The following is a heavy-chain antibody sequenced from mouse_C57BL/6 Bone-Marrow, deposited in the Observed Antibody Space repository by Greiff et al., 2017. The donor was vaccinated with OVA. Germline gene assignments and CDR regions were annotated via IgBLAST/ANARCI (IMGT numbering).Heavy chain of an antibody. Sequence: EVQLQQSGPELVKPGASVKIPCKASGYTFTDYNMDWVKQSHGKSLEWIGDINPNNGGTIYNQKFKGKATLTVDKSSSTAYMELRSLTSEDTAVYYCARVYYGSSYPTFAYWGQGTLVTVSA. CDR1: GYTFTDYN. CDR3: ARVYYGSSYPTFAY. V-gene: IGHV1-18*01. CDR2: INPNNGGT. J-gene: IGHJ3*01. D-gene: IGHD1-1*01.